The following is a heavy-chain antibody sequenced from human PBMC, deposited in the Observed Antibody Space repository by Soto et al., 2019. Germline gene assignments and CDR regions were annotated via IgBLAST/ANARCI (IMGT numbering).Heavy chain of an antibody. CDR1: GGSISSYY. D-gene: IGHD3-3*01. CDR2: IYYSGST. J-gene: IGHJ3*02. CDR3: ARRYGLAFDI. V-gene: IGHV4-59*08. Sequence: QVQLQESGPGLVKPSETLSLTCTVSGGSISSYYWSWIRQPPGKGLEWIGYIYYSGSTNYNPSLKSRFTISVATSKNQCSLKLRLVPASDTAVYYCARRYGLAFDILGQVTMVTVSS.